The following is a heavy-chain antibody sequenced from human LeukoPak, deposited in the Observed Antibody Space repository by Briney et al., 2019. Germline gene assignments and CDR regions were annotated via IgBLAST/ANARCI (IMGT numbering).Heavy chain of an antibody. CDR1: GYSMSRGYY. V-gene: IGHV4-38-2*02. Sequence: SDTLSLTCTVCGYSMSRGYYWGWIRPPPGKGLERIGSIYHSGSTDYNPPPKNRGTIAVCTSKNQCSLKLSSETAADTAVYYCAEFFGVVITGNLQDHENWFDPWGEGTLVTVYS. CDR3: AEFFGVVITGNLQDHENWFDP. J-gene: IGHJ5*02. D-gene: IGHD3-3*01. CDR2: IYHSGST.